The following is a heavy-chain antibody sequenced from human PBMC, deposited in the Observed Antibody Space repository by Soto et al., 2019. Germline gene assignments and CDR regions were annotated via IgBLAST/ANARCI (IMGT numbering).Heavy chain of an antibody. D-gene: IGHD6-6*01. J-gene: IGHJ6*03. CDR3: ARGRRQLVRYYYYYMDV. Sequence: VASVKVSCKASGYTFTSYDINWVRQATGQGLEWMGWMNPNSGNTGYAQKFQGRVTMTRNTSISTAYMELSSLRSEDTAVYYCARGRRQLVRYYYYYMDVWGKGTTVTVSS. CDR1: GYTFTSYD. V-gene: IGHV1-8*01. CDR2: MNPNSGNT.